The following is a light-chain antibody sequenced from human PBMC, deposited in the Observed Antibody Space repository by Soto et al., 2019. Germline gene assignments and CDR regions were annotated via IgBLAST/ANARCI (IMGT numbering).Light chain of an antibody. CDR1: QSVSTY. J-gene: IGKJ5*01. CDR2: DAS. Sequence: IVMTQSPATLSVSPGERATLSCGASQSVSTYLAWYQKKPGQAPRLLIYDASNRATGIPARFSGSGSGTDLTLTISTLETEDFAVYYCQQRSNWPLITFGQGTRLEIK. CDR3: QQRSNWPLIT. V-gene: IGKV3-11*01.